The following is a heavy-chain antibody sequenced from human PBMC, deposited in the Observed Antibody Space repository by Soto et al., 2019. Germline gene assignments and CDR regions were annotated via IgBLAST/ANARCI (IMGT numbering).Heavy chain of an antibody. V-gene: IGHV1-18*01. D-gene: IGHD6-19*01. CDR3: ARDRGVAPPVAGNTHYYYYMDV. Sequence: GASVKVSCKASGYTFTSYGISWVRQAPGQGLEWMGWISAYNGNTNYAQKLQGRVTMTTDTSTSTAYMELRSLRPDDTAVYYCARDRGVAPPVAGNTHYYYYMDVWGKGTTVTVSS. J-gene: IGHJ6*03. CDR2: ISAYNGNT. CDR1: GYTFTSYG.